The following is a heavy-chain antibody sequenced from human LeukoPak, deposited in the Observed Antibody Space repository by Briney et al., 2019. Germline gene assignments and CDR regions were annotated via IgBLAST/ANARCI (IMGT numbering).Heavy chain of an antibody. CDR1: GGSISSSNYF. CDR3: GRDSVEMGTIHSDY. V-gene: IGHV4-39*07. CDR2: IYYSGST. D-gene: IGHD5-24*01. Sequence: SETLSLTCTVSGGSISSSNYFRGWIRQAPGKGLEWIGSIYYSGSTYYNPSLKSRVTISADMSKNQFSLRLYSVTAADTAVYYCGRDSVEMGTIHSDYWGQGTLVTVSS. J-gene: IGHJ4*02.